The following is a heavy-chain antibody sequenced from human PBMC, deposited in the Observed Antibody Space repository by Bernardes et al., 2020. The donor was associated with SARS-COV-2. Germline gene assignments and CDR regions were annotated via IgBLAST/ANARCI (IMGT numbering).Heavy chain of an antibody. CDR2: IYYSGST. CDR1: GGSISSGGYY. V-gene: IGHV4-31*03. Sequence: SETLSLTRTVSGGSISSGGYYWSWIRQHPGKGLEWIGYIYYSGSTYYNPSLKSRVTISVDTSKNQFSLKLSSVTAADTAVYYCARSPTIFGVVIDAFDIWGQGTMVTVSS. J-gene: IGHJ3*02. CDR3: ARSPTIFGVVIDAFDI. D-gene: IGHD3-3*01.